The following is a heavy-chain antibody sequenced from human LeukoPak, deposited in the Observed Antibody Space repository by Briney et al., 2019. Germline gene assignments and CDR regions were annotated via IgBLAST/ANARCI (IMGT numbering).Heavy chain of an antibody. CDR2: NFYSGTT. Sequence: SGGTLRLSCAASGFIVNNYWMTWVRQAPGKGPNWIGENFYSGTTNYNPSLKSRVTVSLDRSRNQFSLNLTSVTAADTAVYYCTRKMGVGGTRPFDYWGRGTLVTVSS. CDR3: TRKMGVGGTRPFDY. J-gene: IGHJ4*02. CDR1: GFIVNNYW. D-gene: IGHD1-14*01. V-gene: IGHV4-4*02.